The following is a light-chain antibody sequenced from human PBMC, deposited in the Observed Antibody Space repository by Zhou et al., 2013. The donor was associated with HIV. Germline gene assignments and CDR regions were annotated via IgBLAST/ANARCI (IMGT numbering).Light chain of an antibody. V-gene: IGKV1-6*01. CDR1: QGIGND. CDR3: LQDYSFPFT. Sequence: AIQMTQSPSSLSASVGDRVTITCRASQGIGNDLGWYQQKPGKAPKLLIYAASNLQSGVPSRFSGSGSGTDFTLTISSLQPEDFATYYCLQDYSFPFTFGPGTKVEIK. J-gene: IGKJ3*01. CDR2: AAS.